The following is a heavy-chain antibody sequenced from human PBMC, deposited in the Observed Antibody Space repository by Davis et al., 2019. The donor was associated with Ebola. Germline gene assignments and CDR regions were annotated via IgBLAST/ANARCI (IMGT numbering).Heavy chain of an antibody. J-gene: IGHJ5*02. CDR2: IYHTETT. D-gene: IGHD3-10*01. CDR1: GGSISSGNW. CDR3: ARAKEHEFGSWFDP. Sequence: MPSETLSLTCAVSGGSISSGNWWGWFRQPPGEGLEWIGEIYHTETTTYNPSLKSRVTVSVDKSKNQFSLKLISVTAADTAVYYCARAKEHEFGSWFDPWGQGTLVTVSS. V-gene: IGHV4-4*02.